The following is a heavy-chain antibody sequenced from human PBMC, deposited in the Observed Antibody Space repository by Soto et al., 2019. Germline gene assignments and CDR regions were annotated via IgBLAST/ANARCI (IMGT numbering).Heavy chain of an antibody. CDR3: ARDSRLWGSTGWKRENLFDI. D-gene: IGHD3-16*01. Sequence: QVQLERSGAEVKRPGSSVKVSCKTSGGNFNTYPISWVRQAPGHRLEWMGKIIPIFGTPDYAQKFQGRVTINADEATTTVYMELRSLKSDDSAVYYCARDSRLWGSTGWKRENLFDIWGQGTMVTVSS. CDR2: IIPIFGTP. CDR1: GGNFNTYP. V-gene: IGHV1-69*18. J-gene: IGHJ3*02.